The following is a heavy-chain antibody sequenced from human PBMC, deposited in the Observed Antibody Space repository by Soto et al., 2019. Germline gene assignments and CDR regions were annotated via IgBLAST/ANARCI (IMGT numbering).Heavy chain of an antibody. CDR2: ISYDGSNK. D-gene: IGHD6-19*01. V-gene: IGHV3-30-3*01. J-gene: IGHJ5*02. CDR3: ARDRGSSGWYEGGWFDP. CDR1: GFTFSSYA. Sequence: ESGGGVVQPGRSLRLSCAASGFTFSSYAMHWVRQAPGKGLEWVAVISYDGSNKYYADSVKGRFTISRDNSKNTLYLQMNSLRAEDTAVYYCARDRGSSGWYEGGWFDPWGQGTLVTVSS.